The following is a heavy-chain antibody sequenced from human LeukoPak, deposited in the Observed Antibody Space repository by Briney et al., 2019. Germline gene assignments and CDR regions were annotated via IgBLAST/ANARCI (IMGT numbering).Heavy chain of an antibody. J-gene: IGHJ6*02. CDR1: GGSISSGGYS. CDR3: ARARSDGMDV. Sequence: SETLSLTCTVSGGSISSGGYSWSWIRQHPGKGLEWIGYIYYSGSTYYNPSLKSRVTMSVDTSKNQFSLKLSSVTAADTAVYYCARARSDGMDVWGQGTTVTVSS. V-gene: IGHV4-31*03. D-gene: IGHD1-14*01. CDR2: IYYSGST.